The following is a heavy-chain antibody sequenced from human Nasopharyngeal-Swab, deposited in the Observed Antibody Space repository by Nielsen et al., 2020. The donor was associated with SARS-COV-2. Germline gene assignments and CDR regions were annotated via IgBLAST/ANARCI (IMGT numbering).Heavy chain of an antibody. CDR2: LKSGGGT. Sequence: GESLKISCVASGFTVSSNFVSWVRQAPGKGLEWVSLLKSGGGTFYADSVRGRFTISRDNSRSTVYLQMNSLRAEDTAVYYCARVRQSGAYFPFDSWGLGTRVTVSS. D-gene: IGHD1-26*01. J-gene: IGHJ4*02. CDR1: GFTVSSNF. CDR3: ARVRQSGAYFPFDS. V-gene: IGHV3-53*01.